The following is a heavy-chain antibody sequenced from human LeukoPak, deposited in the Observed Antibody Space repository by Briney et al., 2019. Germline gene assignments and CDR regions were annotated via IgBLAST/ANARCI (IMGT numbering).Heavy chain of an antibody. CDR3: ARGLRGIMVRGAITDLNWFDP. J-gene: IGHJ5*02. D-gene: IGHD3-10*01. Sequence: SETLSLTCTISGGSISSGDYYWTWIRQPPGKGLEWIGYIYHSGSTHYKASLKSRLTISLDTSRNQFSLRLTSVTAADTAVYFCARGLRGIMVRGAITDLNWFDPWGQGTLVAVSS. V-gene: IGHV4-30-4*01. CDR1: GGSISSGDYY. CDR2: IYHSGST.